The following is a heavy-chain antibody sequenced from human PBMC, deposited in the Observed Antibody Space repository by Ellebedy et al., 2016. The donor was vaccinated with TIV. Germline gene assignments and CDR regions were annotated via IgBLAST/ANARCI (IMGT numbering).Heavy chain of an antibody. CDR3: ARDSLSSGTYPTFDY. CDR1: GFTFSSYA. CDR2: ISGSGGST. Sequence: GESLKISXAASGFTFSSYAMSWVRQAPGKGLEWVSAISGSGGSTYYADSVKGRFTISRDNSKNTLYLQMNSLRDEDTAVYYCARDSLSSGTYPTFDYWGQGTLVTVSS. V-gene: IGHV3-23*01. J-gene: IGHJ4*02. D-gene: IGHD1-26*01.